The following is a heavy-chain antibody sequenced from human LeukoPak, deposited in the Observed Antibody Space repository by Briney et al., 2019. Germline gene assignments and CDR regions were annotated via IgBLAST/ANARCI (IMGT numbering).Heavy chain of an antibody. V-gene: IGHV3-7*01. D-gene: IGHD6-13*01. CDR3: ARGGWDSSSWYVGYFDY. CDR2: INQDGSEK. J-gene: IGHJ4*02. CDR1: GFTFSSYA. Sequence: GGSLRLSCAAPGFTFSSYAMNWVRQAPGKGLEWVANINQDGSEKDYVDSVKGRFTISRDNAKNSLYLQMNSLRAEDTAVYYCARGGWDSSSWYVGYFDYWGQGTLVTVSS.